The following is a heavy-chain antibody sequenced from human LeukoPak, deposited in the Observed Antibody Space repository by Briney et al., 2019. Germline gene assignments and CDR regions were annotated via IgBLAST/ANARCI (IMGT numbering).Heavy chain of an antibody. CDR1: GFTFSSYG. CDR3: ARDLSWFGDFNWFDP. V-gene: IGHV3-21*01. J-gene: IGHJ5*02. D-gene: IGHD3-10*01. CDR2: ISSSSYI. Sequence: PGGSLRLSCAASGFTFSSYGMNWVRQAPGKGLEWVSSISSSSYIYYADSVKGRFTISRDNAKNSLYLQMNSLRAEDTAVYYCARDLSWFGDFNWFDPWGQGTLVTVSS.